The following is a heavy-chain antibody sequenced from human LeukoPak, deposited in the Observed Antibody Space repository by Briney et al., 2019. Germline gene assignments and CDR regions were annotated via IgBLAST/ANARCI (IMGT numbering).Heavy chain of an antibody. CDR2: VSGSGGSS. Sequence: TGGSLRLSCVVSGFDFGGRGMTWVRQAPGKGLEWVSAVSGSGGSSYYPDSVKGRFTISRDTSNNTLFLQMNSLRAEDTALYYCAKLRGTVATMGYAADYWGQGTLVTVSS. CDR1: GFDFGGRG. V-gene: IGHV3-23*01. CDR3: AKLRGTVATMGYAADY. J-gene: IGHJ4*02. D-gene: IGHD5-12*01.